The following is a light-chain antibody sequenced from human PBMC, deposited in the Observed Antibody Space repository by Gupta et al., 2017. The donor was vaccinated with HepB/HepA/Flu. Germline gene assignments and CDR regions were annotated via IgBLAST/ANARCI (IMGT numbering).Light chain of an antibody. V-gene: IGLV1-47*01. CDR3: VAWDDSLSEV. J-gene: IGLJ3*02. CDR1: RSNIGNND. Sequence: QSVLPQPPSASGTPGQRVTISCSGSRSNIGNNDAYWYQQLPGTAPKLLIYRNNHRPSGVPDRFSGSKSGTSASLAISGLRSEDEADYYCVAWDDSLSEVFGGGTKLTVL. CDR2: RNN.